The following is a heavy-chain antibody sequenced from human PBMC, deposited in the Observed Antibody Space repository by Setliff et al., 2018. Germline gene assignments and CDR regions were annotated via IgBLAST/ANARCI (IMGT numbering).Heavy chain of an antibody. V-gene: IGHV5-51*01. Sequence: GESLKISCKVSGNGFTDLWIAWVRQTPGKGLEWMGIIHPADYDTRYSPSLQGQVTFSADKSISTAHLQWSSLKASDTAIYYCARPAYSSRWYEIKGFDYWGQGTLITVSS. D-gene: IGHD6-13*01. CDR3: ARPAYSSRWYEIKGFDY. CDR2: IHPADYDT. J-gene: IGHJ4*02. CDR1: GNGFTDLW.